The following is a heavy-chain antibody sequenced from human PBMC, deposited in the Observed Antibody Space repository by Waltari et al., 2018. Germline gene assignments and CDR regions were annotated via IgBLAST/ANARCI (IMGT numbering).Heavy chain of an antibody. CDR2: IWYDGSNK. Sequence: QVQLVESGGGVVQPGRSLRLSCAASGFTFSSYGMHWVRQAPGKGLEWVAVIWYDGSNKYYADSVKGRFTISRDNSKNTLYLQMNSLRAEDTAVYYCARGGGEGGSYRRSFDYWGQGTLVTVSS. CDR1: GFTFSSYG. D-gene: IGHD1-26*01. J-gene: IGHJ4*02. CDR3: ARGGGEGGSYRRSFDY. V-gene: IGHV3-33*01.